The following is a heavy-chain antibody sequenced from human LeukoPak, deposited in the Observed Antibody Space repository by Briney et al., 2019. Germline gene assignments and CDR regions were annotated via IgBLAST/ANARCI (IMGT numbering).Heavy chain of an antibody. CDR1: GYTFTGYY. V-gene: IGHV1-2*02. CDR3: ASWLLTRNWFDP. D-gene: IGHD5-12*01. Sequence: ASVKVSCQSSGYTFTGYYMHWVRQAPGQGLEWLGWINPNSGGTNYAQKFQGRVTMNRDTSISTAYMELSRLRYDDTSVYYCASWLLTRNWFDPWGQGTLVTVCS. J-gene: IGHJ5*02. CDR2: INPNSGGT.